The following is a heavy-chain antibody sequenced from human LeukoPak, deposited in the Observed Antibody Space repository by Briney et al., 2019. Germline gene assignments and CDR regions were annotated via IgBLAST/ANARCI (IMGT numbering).Heavy chain of an antibody. D-gene: IGHD3-22*01. V-gene: IGHV3-48*02. Sequence: PGGSLRLSCAASGFTFSSYSMNWVRQAPGKGLELVSYISSSSSTIYYADSVKGRFTISRDNAKNSLYLQMNSLRDEDTAVYYCARDRSPYESSAYYLDYWGQGTLVTVSS. CDR3: ARDRSPYESSAYYLDY. CDR2: ISSSSSTI. J-gene: IGHJ4*02. CDR1: GFTFSSYS.